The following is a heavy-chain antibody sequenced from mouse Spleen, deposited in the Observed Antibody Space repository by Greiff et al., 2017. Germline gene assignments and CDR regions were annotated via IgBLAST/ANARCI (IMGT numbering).Heavy chain of an antibody. Sequence: EVMLVESEGGLVQPGSSMKLSCTASGFTFSDYYMAWVRQVPEKGLEWVANINYDGSSTYYLDSLKSRFIISRDNAKNILYLQMSSLKSEDTATYYCARWLRYYAMDYWGQGTSVTASS. D-gene: IGHD2-2*01. CDR3: ARWLRYYAMDY. J-gene: IGHJ4*01. CDR2: INYDGSST. CDR1: GFTFSDYY. V-gene: IGHV5-16*01.